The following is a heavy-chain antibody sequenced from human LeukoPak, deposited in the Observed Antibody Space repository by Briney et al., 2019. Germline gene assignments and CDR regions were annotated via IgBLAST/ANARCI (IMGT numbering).Heavy chain of an antibody. Sequence: ASVKVSCKASGYKLNDFYMHRVAQAPGQGLEWMGCINPNSGVTNYAQNFQGRVSMTRDTSISTAYMELSRLRSDDTAVYYCARQKEVSGYFDYWGQGTLVTVSS. D-gene: IGHD3-16*02. CDR3: ARQKEVSGYFDY. J-gene: IGHJ4*02. CDR2: INPNSGVT. V-gene: IGHV1-2*02. CDR1: GYKLNDFY.